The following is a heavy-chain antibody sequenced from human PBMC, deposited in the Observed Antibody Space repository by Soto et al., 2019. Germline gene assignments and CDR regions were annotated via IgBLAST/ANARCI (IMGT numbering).Heavy chain of an antibody. CDR3: AKDRSSGYYYYYGMDV. Sequence: PGGSLRLSCAASGFTFSSYGMHWVRQAPGKGLEWVAVISYDGSNKYYADSVKGRFTISRDNSKNTLYLQMNSLRAEDTAVYYCAKDRSSGYYYYYGMDVCGQRTTVIVSS. CDR2: ISYDGSNK. D-gene: IGHD6-6*01. J-gene: IGHJ6*02. V-gene: IGHV3-30*18. CDR1: GFTFSSYG.